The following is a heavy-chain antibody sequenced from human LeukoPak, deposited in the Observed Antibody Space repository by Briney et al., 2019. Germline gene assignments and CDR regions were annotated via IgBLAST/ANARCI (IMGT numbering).Heavy chain of an antibody. CDR3: ASSVWFGELLSGAPTSYYYYGMDV. Sequence: ASVKVSCKASGYTFTGYYMHWVRQAPGQGLEWMGWINPNSGGTNYAQKFQGRVTMTRDTSTSTVYMELSSLRSEDTAVYYCASSVWFGELLSGAPTSYYYYGMDVWGQGTTVTVSS. CDR1: GYTFTGYY. V-gene: IGHV1-2*02. CDR2: INPNSGGT. J-gene: IGHJ6*02. D-gene: IGHD3-10*01.